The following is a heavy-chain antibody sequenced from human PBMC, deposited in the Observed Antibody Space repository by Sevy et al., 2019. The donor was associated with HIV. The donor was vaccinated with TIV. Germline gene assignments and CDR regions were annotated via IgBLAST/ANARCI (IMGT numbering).Heavy chain of an antibody. Sequence: SETLSLTCTVSGGSISSGRNYWNWIRQPAGKGLEWIGRIYISGETNYNPSLKSRVTISLDTSKKQFSLKLTSVTAADTAVYYCARDGSSGIQWFDYWGQRILVTVSS. CDR3: ARDGSSGIQWFDY. CDR1: GGSISSGRNY. CDR2: IYISGET. J-gene: IGHJ4*02. V-gene: IGHV4-61*02. D-gene: IGHD6-25*01.